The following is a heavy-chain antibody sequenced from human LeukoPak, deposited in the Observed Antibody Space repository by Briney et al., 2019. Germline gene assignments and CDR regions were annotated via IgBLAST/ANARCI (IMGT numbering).Heavy chain of an antibody. V-gene: IGHV3-30*04. CDR1: GFTFSSYA. CDR3: ARVVGSYYGMDV. J-gene: IGHJ6*02. Sequence: GRSLRLSCAASGFTFSSYAMHWVRQAPAKGLEWVAVISYDGSNKYYADSVKGRFTISRDNSKNTLYLQMNSLRAEDTAVFYCARVVGSYYGMDVWGQGTTVAVSS. D-gene: IGHD1-26*01. CDR2: ISYDGSNK.